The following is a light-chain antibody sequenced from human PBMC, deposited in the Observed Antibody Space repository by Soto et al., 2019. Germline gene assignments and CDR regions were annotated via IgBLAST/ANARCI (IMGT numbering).Light chain of an antibody. CDR1: QDICKY. Sequence: DIQMTQSPSSLSASVGDRVTITCQASQDICKYLNWYQQKPGKAPKLLIYDASNLRAAHPSTLSGSASGTEFTFPISSLQPEDIATYYCQHYDHLPPLSFGGGTKVEIK. CDR3: QHYDHLPPLS. J-gene: IGKJ4*01. CDR2: DAS. V-gene: IGKV1-33*01.